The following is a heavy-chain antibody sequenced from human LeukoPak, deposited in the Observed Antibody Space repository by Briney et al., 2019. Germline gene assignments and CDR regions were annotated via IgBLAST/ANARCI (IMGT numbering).Heavy chain of an antibody. D-gene: IGHD2-2*01. CDR3: ARAYRRGYFDY. V-gene: IGHV3-7*01. CDR2: IGPDGSDK. CDR1: GFTFRNYW. Sequence: GGSLRLSCVVSGFTFRNYWMRWVRQVPGKGLEWVANIGPDGSDKFYVDSVKGRFTVSRDNAKNSLYLQMNSLRAEDTAVYYCARAYRRGYFDYWGQGSLVTVSS. J-gene: IGHJ4*02.